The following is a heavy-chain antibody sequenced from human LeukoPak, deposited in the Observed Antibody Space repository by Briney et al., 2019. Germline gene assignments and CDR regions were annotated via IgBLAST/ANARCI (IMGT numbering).Heavy chain of an antibody. D-gene: IGHD6-13*01. Sequence: SETLSLTCSVYGVSFSGYYWSWIRQPPGKGLEWIGEINHSGSTNYNPSLKSRVTISVDTSKNQFSLKLSSVTAADTAVYYCGGLFSEYSSSWYVDYWGQGTPVVVSS. V-gene: IGHV4-34*01. J-gene: IGHJ4*02. CDR2: INHSGST. CDR1: GVSFSGYY. CDR3: GGLFSEYSSSWYVDY.